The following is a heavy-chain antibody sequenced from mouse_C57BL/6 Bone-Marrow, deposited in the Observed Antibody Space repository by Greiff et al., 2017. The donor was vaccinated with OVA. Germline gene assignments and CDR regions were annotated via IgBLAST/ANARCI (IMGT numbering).Heavy chain of an antibody. CDR2: IFPGSGST. CDR3: ARWRIYDGYYSHAY. V-gene: IGHV1-56*01. D-gene: IGHD2-3*01. CDR1: GYTFTSHW. J-gene: IGHJ3*01. Sequence: QVQLQQSGPELVRPGASVKISCKAPGYTFTSHWMQWVRQRPGQGLAWIGEIFPGSGSTYYNEKFKGKATLTVDTSSSTAYMPLSILTSEDSAVYCCARWRIYDGYYSHAYWGQGTLVTVSA.